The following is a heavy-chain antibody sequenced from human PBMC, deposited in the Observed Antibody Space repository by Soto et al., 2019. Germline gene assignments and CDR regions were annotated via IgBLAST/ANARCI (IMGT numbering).Heavy chain of an antibody. CDR2: FYASGYT. CDR1: GGSISNYY. J-gene: IGHJ4*02. V-gene: IGHV4-4*07. D-gene: IGHD6-13*01. Sequence: SETLSLTCAVSGGSISNYYWSWVRQPAGKGLEWIGRFYASGYTNYNPSLKSRVTMSLDISKNQFSLRLSSVTAADTAVYYCARYTSSWYLDSWAQGTLVTVSS. CDR3: ARYTSSWYLDS.